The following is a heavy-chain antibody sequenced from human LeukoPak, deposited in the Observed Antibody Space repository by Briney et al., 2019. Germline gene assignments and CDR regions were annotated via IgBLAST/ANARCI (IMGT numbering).Heavy chain of an antibody. D-gene: IGHD3-3*01. CDR1: GGSFSGYY. CDR2: INHSGST. V-gene: IGHV4-34*01. CDR3: ARGRGYYDFWSGPRTIDP. Sequence: SETLSLTCAVYGGSFSGYYWSWIRQPPGKGLEWIGEINHSGSTNYNPSLKSRVTVSVDTSKNQFSLKLSSVTAADTAVYYCARGRGYYDFWSGPRTIDPWGQGTLVTVSS. J-gene: IGHJ5*02.